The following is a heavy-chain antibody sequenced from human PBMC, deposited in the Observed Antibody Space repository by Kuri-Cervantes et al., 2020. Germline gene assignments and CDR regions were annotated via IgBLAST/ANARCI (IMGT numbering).Heavy chain of an antibody. Sequence: SETLSLTCTVSGGSISSYYWSWIRQPAGKGLEWIGRIYTSGSTNYNPSLKSRVTMSVDTSKNQFSLKLSSVTAADTAVYYCARGYRGLLTYCFDYWGQGTLVTVSS. V-gene: IGHV4-4*07. CDR3: ARGYRGLLTYCFDY. CDR2: IYTSGST. CDR1: GGSISSYY. D-gene: IGHD1-26*01. J-gene: IGHJ4*02.